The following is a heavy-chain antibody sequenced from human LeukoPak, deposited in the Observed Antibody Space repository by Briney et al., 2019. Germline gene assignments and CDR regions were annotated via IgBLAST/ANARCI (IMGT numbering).Heavy chain of an antibody. CDR3: XXEIGRGERVVPPPHGWFDP. V-gene: IGHV4-59*01. CDR1: GGSISSYY. J-gene: IGHJ5*02. CDR2: IYYSGST. Sequence: SETLSLTCTVSGGSISSYYWSWIRQPPGKGLEWIGYIYYSGSTNYNPSLKSRVTISVDPSRNQFSLKLSSVTAADTAVYYCXXEIGRGERVVPPPHGWFDPWGQGTLVTVSS. D-gene: IGHD3-10*01.